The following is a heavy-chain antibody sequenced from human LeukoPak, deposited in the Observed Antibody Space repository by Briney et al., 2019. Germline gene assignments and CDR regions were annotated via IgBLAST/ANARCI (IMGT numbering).Heavy chain of an antibody. CDR2: TSSGGNTI. D-gene: IGHD5-18*01. CDR1: RFTFSSYE. J-gene: IGHJ4*02. V-gene: IGHV3-48*03. CDR3: AREGTAMVSFDY. Sequence: GGSLRLSCAASRFTFSSYEMNRLRQAPGKGLEWVSYTSSGGNTIYYADSVKGRFTISRDNAKNSLYLQMNSLRAEDTAVYYCAREGTAMVSFDYWGQGTLVTVSS.